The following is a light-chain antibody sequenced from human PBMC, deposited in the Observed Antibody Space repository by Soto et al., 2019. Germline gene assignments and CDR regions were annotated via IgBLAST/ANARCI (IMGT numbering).Light chain of an antibody. CDR3: QQYNNLPPYT. Sequence: EIVMTQSPATLSVSPGQRTTLSCRASQSVSSSLAWYQQKPGQAPRLLIYGASTRATGIPARFSGSGSGTEFTLTISSLQSEDFAVYYCQQYNNLPPYTFGQGTKLEIK. CDR2: GAS. V-gene: IGKV3-15*01. J-gene: IGKJ2*01. CDR1: QSVSSS.